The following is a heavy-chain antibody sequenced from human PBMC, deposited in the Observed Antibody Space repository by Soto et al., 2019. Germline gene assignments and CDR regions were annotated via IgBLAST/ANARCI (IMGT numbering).Heavy chain of an antibody. D-gene: IGHD3-10*01. Sequence: QVQLVESGGGVVQPGRSLRLSCAASGFTFSSYGMHWVRQAPGKGLEWVAVISYDGSNKYYADSVKGRFTISRDNSKNSLYLQMNSLRAEDTAVYYCAKILPSYWDFDYWGQGTLVTVSS. J-gene: IGHJ4*02. V-gene: IGHV3-30*18. CDR1: GFTFSSYG. CDR3: AKILPSYWDFDY. CDR2: ISYDGSNK.